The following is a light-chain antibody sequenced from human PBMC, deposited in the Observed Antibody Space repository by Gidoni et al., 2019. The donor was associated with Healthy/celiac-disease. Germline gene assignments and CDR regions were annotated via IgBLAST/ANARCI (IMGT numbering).Light chain of an antibody. J-gene: IGLJ1*01. CDR3: SSYTSSSTLDV. Sequence: GSPGQSITISCTRTSSDVGGYNYVSWYQQHPGKAPKLMIYEVSNRPSGVSNRFSGSKSGNTASLTISGLQAEDEADYYCSSYTSSSTLDVFGTGTKVTVL. CDR2: EVS. CDR1: SSDVGGYNY. V-gene: IGLV2-14*01.